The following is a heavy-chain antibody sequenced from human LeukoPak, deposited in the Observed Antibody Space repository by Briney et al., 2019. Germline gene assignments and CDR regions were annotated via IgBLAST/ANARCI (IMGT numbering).Heavy chain of an antibody. Sequence: ASVKVSCKASGYTFTSYGISWVRQAPGQGLEWMGWINPNSGGTNYAQKFQGRVTMTRDTSISTAYMELSRLRSDDTAVYYCARGGTIFGVVIPPADYYMDVWGKGTTVTVSS. J-gene: IGHJ6*03. CDR3: ARGGTIFGVVIPPADYYMDV. V-gene: IGHV1-2*02. D-gene: IGHD3-3*01. CDR1: GYTFTSYG. CDR2: INPNSGGT.